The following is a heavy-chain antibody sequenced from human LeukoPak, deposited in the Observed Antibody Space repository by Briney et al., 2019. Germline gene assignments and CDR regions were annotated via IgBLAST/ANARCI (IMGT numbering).Heavy chain of an antibody. Sequence: PGGSLRLSCVASGFTFSSHWMTWVRQAPGKRLEWMGNINPDGGDKFYLDSVKGRFTMSRDNARNSLHLQMDSLRAEDTAVYYCARLKGTTSVFDYRGQGTLVTVSS. CDR2: INPDGGDK. CDR3: ARLKGTTSVFDY. D-gene: IGHD1-26*01. CDR1: GFTFSSHW. V-gene: IGHV3-7*03. J-gene: IGHJ4*02.